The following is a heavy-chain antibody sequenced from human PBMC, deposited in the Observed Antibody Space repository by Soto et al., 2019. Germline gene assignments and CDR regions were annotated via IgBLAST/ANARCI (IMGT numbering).Heavy chain of an antibody. CDR3: ASMIGDPVLSFDS. D-gene: IGHD3-10*02. CDR1: VGSISSYY. J-gene: IGHJ5*01. V-gene: IGHV4-59*01. CDR2: IFYSGST. Sequence: QVQLQESGPGLVKPSETLSLTCTVSVGSISSYYWSWIRQPPGKGLEWIGFIFYSGSTSYNPSLKSRVTISIDRSEYQFSLKLNSVTAADTAVYYCASMIGDPVLSFDSWGQGTLVAVSS.